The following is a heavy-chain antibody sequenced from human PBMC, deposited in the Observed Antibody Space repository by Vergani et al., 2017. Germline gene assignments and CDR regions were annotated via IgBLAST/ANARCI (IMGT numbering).Heavy chain of an antibody. CDR3: ARAPGVGYCSSTSCYPDY. CDR2: IWYDGSNK. J-gene: IGHJ4*02. Sequence: QVQLVESGGGVVQPGRSLRLSCAASGFTFSSYGMHWVRQAPGKGLGWVAVIWYDGSNKYYADSVKGRFTISRDNSKNTLYLQMNSLRAEDTAVYYCARAPGVGYCSSTSCYPDYWGQGTLVTVSS. V-gene: IGHV3-33*01. D-gene: IGHD2-2*01. CDR1: GFTFSSYG.